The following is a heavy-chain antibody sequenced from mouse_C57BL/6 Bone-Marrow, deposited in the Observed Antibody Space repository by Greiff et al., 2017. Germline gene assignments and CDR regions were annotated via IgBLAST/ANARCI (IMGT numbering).Heavy chain of an antibody. CDR3: TRDLFPVVAYDC. D-gene: IGHD1-1*01. V-gene: IGHV1-15*01. Sequence: VQLQQPGAELVRPGASVTLSCKASGYTFTDYEMHWVKQTPVHGLEWIGAIDPDTGGTAYNQKFKGKAILTADKSSSTAYMELRSLTSENSAVYYCTRDLFPVVAYDCWGQGTTLTVSS. CDR2: IDPDTGGT. CDR1: GYTFTDYE. J-gene: IGHJ2*01.